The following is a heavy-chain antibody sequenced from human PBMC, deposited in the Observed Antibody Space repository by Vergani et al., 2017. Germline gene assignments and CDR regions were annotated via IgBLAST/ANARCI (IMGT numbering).Heavy chain of an antibody. D-gene: IGHD2-2*01. J-gene: IGHJ4*02. CDR2: ISGSGGST. Sequence: EVHLLESGGGLVQPGGSLRLSCAASGFTFSSYAMSWVRQAPGKGLEWVSAISGSGGSTYYADSVKGRFPISRDNSKNTLYLQMNSLKAEHTGVYYCGKAVSRLPAAIWRVWDYWGQGTLVTVSS. CDR3: GKAVSRLPAAIWRVWDY. V-gene: IGHV3-23*01. CDR1: GFTFSSYA.